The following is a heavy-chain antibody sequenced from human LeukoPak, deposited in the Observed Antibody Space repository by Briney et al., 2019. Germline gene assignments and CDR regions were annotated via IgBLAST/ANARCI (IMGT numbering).Heavy chain of an antibody. Sequence: SETLSLTCAVYGGSFSGYYWSWIRQPPGKGLEWIGEINHSGSTNYNPSLKSRVTIPVDTSKYQFSLKLSSVTAADTAVYYCARHSTFFGVVIIKGRVRGPFDYWGQGTLVTVSS. CDR1: GGSFSGYY. CDR2: INHSGST. V-gene: IGHV4-34*01. CDR3: ARHSTFFGVVIIKGRVRGPFDY. D-gene: IGHD3-3*01. J-gene: IGHJ4*02.